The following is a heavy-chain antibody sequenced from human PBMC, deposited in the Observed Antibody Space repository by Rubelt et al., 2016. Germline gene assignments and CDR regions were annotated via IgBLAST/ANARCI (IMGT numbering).Heavy chain of an antibody. D-gene: IGHD6-13*01. Sequence: SSYAMHWVRQAPGKGLEWVASITPDGSGTKYVESLKGRFTISRDNAKNSLYLQMNSLGAEDTAVYHCARLPGSSTLYDYWGQGTLVTVSS. V-gene: IGHV3-7*01. CDR3: ARLPGSSTLYDY. CDR1: SSYA. CDR2: ITPDGSGT. J-gene: IGHJ4*02.